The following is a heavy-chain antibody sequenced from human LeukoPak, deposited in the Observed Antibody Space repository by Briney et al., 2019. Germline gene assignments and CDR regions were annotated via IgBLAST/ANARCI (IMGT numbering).Heavy chain of an antibody. CDR3: AKDPRPAWYRSSTSSYPNWFDP. Sequence: GGSLRLSCAASGFTFSICAMSWVRQAPGKGLEWVSAISGSGGSTYYADSVKGRFTISRDNSKNTLYLQMNSLRAEDTAVYYCAKDPRPAWYRSSTSSYPNWFDPWGQGTLVTVSS. CDR2: ISGSGGST. J-gene: IGHJ5*02. CDR1: GFTFSICA. V-gene: IGHV3-23*01. D-gene: IGHD2-2*01.